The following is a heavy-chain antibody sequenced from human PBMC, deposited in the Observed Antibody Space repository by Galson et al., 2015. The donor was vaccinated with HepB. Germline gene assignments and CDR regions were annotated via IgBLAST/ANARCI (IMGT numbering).Heavy chain of an antibody. D-gene: IGHD3-10*01. V-gene: IGHV4-59*01. Sequence: LSLTCTVSSASINTYYWNWIRQPPGKGLEWIGYVYDSGSTNYSPSLKSRLTISIDTSKNQFSLRLSSVTAADTAVYYCASARPYRSGTYQHYYMDVWGKGTTVTVSS. CDR2: VYDSGST. CDR1: SASINTYY. J-gene: IGHJ6*03. CDR3: ASARPYRSGTYQHYYMDV.